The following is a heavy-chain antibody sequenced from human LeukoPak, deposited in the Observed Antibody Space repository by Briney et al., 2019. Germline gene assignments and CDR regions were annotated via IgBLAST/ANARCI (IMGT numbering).Heavy chain of an antibody. Sequence: GGSLRLSCAASGFTFSSYWMSWVRQAPGKGLEWVANIKQDGSEKYCVDSVKGRFTISRDNSKNTLYLQMNSLRAGDTAVYYCARDQRHCSSTSCYSIYYYYYYGMDVWGQGTTVTVSS. CDR3: ARDQRHCSSTSCYSIYYYYYYGMDV. D-gene: IGHD2-2*01. CDR2: IKQDGSEK. V-gene: IGHV3-7*01. CDR1: GFTFSSYW. J-gene: IGHJ6*02.